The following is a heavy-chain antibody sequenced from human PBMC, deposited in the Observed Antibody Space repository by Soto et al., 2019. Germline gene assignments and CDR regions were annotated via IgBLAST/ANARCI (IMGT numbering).Heavy chain of an antibody. J-gene: IGHJ3*02. V-gene: IGHV3-23*01. D-gene: IGHD3-22*01. CDR2: ISGSGGST. CDR3: AKDQSGRIVVVITWGLAAFDI. Sequence: GGSLRLSCAASGFTFSSYAMSWVRQAPGKGLEWVSAISGSGGSTYYADSVKGRFTISRDNSKNTRYLQMNSLRAEDTAVYYCAKDQSGRIVVVITWGLAAFDIWGQGTMVTVSS. CDR1: GFTFSSYA.